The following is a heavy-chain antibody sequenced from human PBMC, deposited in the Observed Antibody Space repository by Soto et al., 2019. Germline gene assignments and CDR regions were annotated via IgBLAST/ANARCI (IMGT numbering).Heavy chain of an antibody. Sequence: SETLSLTCTVSGGSISSGSYYWGWIRQPPGKGLEWIGSIYYSGSTYYNPSLKSRVTISVDTSKNQFSLKLSPVTAADTAVYYCARPIEYYYGSGSYFDPWGQGTLVTVSS. D-gene: IGHD3-10*01. CDR2: IYYSGST. CDR3: ARPIEYYYGSGSYFDP. CDR1: GGSISSGSYY. J-gene: IGHJ5*02. V-gene: IGHV4-39*01.